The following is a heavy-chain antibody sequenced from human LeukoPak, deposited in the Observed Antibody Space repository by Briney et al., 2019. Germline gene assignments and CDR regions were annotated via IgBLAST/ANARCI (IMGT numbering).Heavy chain of an antibody. V-gene: IGHV3-21*01. J-gene: IGHJ3*02. D-gene: IGHD3-22*01. Sequence: GGSLRLSFAASGFTFSSYSMNWVLQAPGKGLEWVSSISSSSSYIYYADSVKGRFTISRDNAKNSLYLQMNSLRAEDTAVYYCARERDDSSGYYGRGKRHPDAFDIWGQGTMVTVSS. CDR3: ARERDDSSGYYGRGKRHPDAFDI. CDR1: GFTFSSYS. CDR2: ISSSSSYI.